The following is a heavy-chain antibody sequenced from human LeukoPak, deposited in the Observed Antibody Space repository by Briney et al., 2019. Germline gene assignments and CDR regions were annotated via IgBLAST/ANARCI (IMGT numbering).Heavy chain of an antibody. CDR3: ATAPRDYGDYVRAFDI. Sequence: SETLSLTCTVSGGSFSSYYWTWVRQPPGKGLEWIGEIYHSGSTNYNPSLKSRVTISVDKSKNQFSLKLSSVTAADTAVYYCATAPRDYGDYVRAFDIWGQGTMVTVSS. CDR1: GGSFSSYY. J-gene: IGHJ3*02. V-gene: IGHV4-34*01. D-gene: IGHD4-17*01. CDR2: IYHSGST.